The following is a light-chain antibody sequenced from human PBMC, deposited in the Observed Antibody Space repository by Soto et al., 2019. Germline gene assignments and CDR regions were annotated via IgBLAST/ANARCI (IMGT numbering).Light chain of an antibody. J-gene: IGLJ1*01. V-gene: IGLV2-14*01. CDR3: SSYTGSSTFV. CDR2: DVN. CDR1: SSDVGGYDY. Sequence: QSVLPQPASLSGSPGQSITISCTGTSSDVGGYDYVSWYQQLPGKAPKLLIYDVNNRPSGVSHRFSGSKSGNTASLTISGLQAEDEADYYCSSYTGSSTFVFGTGTKVTVL.